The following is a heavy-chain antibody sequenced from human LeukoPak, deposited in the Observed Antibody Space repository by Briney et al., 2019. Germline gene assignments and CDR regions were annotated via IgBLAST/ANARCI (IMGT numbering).Heavy chain of an antibody. CDR3: AIDGSIRYFDWSPYFDY. V-gene: IGHV3-21*01. J-gene: IGHJ4*02. CDR1: GFTFSSYS. CDR2: ISSSSSYI. Sequence: GGSLRLSCAASGFTFSSYSMNWVRQAPGKGLEWVSSISSSSSYIYYADSVKGRFTISRDNAKNSLYLQMNSLRAEDTAVYYCAIDGSIRYFDWSPYFDYWGQGTLVTVSS. D-gene: IGHD3-9*01.